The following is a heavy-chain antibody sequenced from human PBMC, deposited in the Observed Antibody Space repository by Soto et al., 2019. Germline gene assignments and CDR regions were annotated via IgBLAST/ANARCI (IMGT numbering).Heavy chain of an antibody. Sequence: ASETLSLTCAVYGGSFSGYYWSWIRQPPGKGLEWIGEINHSGSTNYNPSLKSRVTISVDTSKNQFSLKLSSVTAADTAVYYCARGVVAARHYYYYMDVWGKGTTVTVSS. V-gene: IGHV4-34*01. J-gene: IGHJ6*03. CDR2: INHSGST. D-gene: IGHD2-15*01. CDR1: GGSFSGYY. CDR3: ARGVVAARHYYYYMDV.